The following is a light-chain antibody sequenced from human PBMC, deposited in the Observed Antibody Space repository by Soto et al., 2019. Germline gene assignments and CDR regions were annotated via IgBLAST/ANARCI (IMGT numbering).Light chain of an antibody. CDR2: DAS. Sequence: VLTQSRATLSVSPGDRATVSCRDSQYIGSAVAWYRQRSGQAPRLLIFDASIRVPTTPARFSGSVSGTEFTLTISSLESEDFAVYYCQQYGGRPRTFGHGTKV. CDR1: QYIGSA. CDR3: QQYGGRPRT. V-gene: IGKV3-15*01. J-gene: IGKJ1*01.